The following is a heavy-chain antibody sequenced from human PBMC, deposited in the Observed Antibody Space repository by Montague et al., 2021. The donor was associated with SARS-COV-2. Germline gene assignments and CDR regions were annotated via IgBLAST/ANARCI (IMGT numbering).Heavy chain of an antibody. CDR1: GGSISSNY. J-gene: IGHJ4*02. Sequence: SETLSLTCTVSGGSISSNYWSWIRQSPGKGLEWIGYIYYSGSTNYNPSLKSRVTISVDTSKNQYSVKLSSVTAAYENVYYCARGFDYWGQGTLVTVSS. CDR2: IYYSGST. V-gene: IGHV4-59*01. CDR3: ARGFDY.